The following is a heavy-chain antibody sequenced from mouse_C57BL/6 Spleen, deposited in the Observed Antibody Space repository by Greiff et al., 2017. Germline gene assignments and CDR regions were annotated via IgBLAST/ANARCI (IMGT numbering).Heavy chain of an antibody. CDR1: GFTFSDYG. J-gene: IGHJ2*01. D-gene: IGHD2-5*01. V-gene: IGHV5-17*01. CDR3: ASSNYYFDY. Sequence: EVQRVESGGGLVKPGGSLKLSCAASGFTFSDYGMHWVRQAPEKGLEWVAYISSGSSTIYYADTVKGRFTISRDNATTTLFLQMTSLRSEDTAMYYCASSNYYFDYWGQGTTLTVSS. CDR2: ISSGSSTI.